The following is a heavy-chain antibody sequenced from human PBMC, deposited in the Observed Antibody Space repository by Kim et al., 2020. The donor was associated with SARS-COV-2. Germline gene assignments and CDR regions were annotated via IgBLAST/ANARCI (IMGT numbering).Heavy chain of an antibody. CDR1: GYTFTSYG. CDR2: ISAYNGNT. Sequence: ASVKVSCKASGYTFTSYGISWVRQAPGQGLEWMGWISAYNGNTNYAQKLQGRVTMTTDTSTSTAYMELRSLRSDDTAVYYCARAAAFAGYDYGDYPLPNTDQYYYYYGMDVWGQGTTFTVSS. V-gene: IGHV1-18*01. D-gene: IGHD4-17*01. J-gene: IGHJ6*02. CDR3: ARAAAFAGYDYGDYPLPNTDQYYYYYGMDV.